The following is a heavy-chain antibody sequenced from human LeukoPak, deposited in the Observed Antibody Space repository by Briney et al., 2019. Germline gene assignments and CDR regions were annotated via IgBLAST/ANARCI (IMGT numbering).Heavy chain of an antibody. D-gene: IGHD6-19*01. CDR3: ARDGGVGTSGSTDY. CDR1: GFTFSTYG. J-gene: IGHJ4*02. CDR2: IWYDGSYK. V-gene: IGHV3-33*01. Sequence: GGSLRLSCAASGFTFSTYGMHWVRQAPGKGLEWVAVIWYDGSYKYYADSVKGRFTISRDNSKNTLYLQMNSLRAEDTAVYYCARDGGVGTSGSTDYWGQGPWSPSPQ.